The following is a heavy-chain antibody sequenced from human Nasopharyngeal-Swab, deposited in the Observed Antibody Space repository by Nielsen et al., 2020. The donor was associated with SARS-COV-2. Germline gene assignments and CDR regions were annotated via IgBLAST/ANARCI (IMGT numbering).Heavy chain of an antibody. J-gene: IGHJ6*02. CDR2: LYSGGST. V-gene: IGHV3-53*04. Sequence: GESLKISCAASGFTFSSNYMTWVRQAPGKGLEWVSVLYSGGSTYYADSVKGRFTISRHNSKNTLYLQVNSLRAEDTAVYYCARVRYESSGYFYGMDVWGQGTTVTVSS. CDR1: GFTFSSNY. D-gene: IGHD3-22*01. CDR3: ARVRYESSGYFYGMDV.